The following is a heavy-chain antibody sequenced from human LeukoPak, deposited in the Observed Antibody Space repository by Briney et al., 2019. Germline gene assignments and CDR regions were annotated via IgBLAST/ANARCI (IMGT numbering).Heavy chain of an antibody. CDR3: ARRQYCSGGSRAQNWAFDL. D-gene: IGHD2-15*01. CDR1: GYSFTSYW. V-gene: IGHV5-51*01. J-gene: IGHJ3*01. CDR2: IYPGDSDT. Sequence: GESLKISCKASGYSFTSYWIGWVRQMPGKGLEGMGIIYPGDSDTRYSPSFQGQVTISADKSINPAFLSWSGLKALDTAMYYCARRQYCSGGSRAQNWAFDLWGQGPMVPVFS.